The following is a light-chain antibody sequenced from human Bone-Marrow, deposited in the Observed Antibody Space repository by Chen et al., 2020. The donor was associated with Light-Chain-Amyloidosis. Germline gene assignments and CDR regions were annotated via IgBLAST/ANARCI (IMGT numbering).Light chain of an antibody. CDR3: QSADSSGTYEVI. J-gene: IGLJ2*01. CDR1: DLPTKY. CDR2: IDT. V-gene: IGLV3-25*03. Sequence: SSEMTQPHSPSVSPRQTARLPCSGDDLPTKYGYWYQQKPGQAPVLVVHIDTERPSGRSERCSGSSSGTRATLTISGVQAEDEDAYHCQSADSSGTYEVIFGGGTKLTVL.